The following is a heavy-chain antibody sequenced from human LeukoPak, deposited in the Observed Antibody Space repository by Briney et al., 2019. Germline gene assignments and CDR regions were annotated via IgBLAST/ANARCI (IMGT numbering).Heavy chain of an antibody. V-gene: IGHV3-48*02. CDR3: VRYRGVGSDY. CDR2: ISSPSHGI. J-gene: IGHJ4*02. D-gene: IGHD3-10*01. CDR1: GFTFTSYS. Sequence: GGSLRLSCVASGFTFTSYSMNWFRQPPGKGLEWVSWISSPSHGIYYADSVKGRFTTSRDTARNSIYLQMNSLRDEDTAVYYCVRYRGVGSDYWGQGTLVTVSS.